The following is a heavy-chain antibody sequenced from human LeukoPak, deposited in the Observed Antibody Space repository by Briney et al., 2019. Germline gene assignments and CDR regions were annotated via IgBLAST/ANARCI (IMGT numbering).Heavy chain of an antibody. J-gene: IGHJ3*01. CDR1: GYTFTSYG. Sequence: ASVKVSCKASGYTFTSYGISWVRQAPGQGLEWMGWISAYNGNTNYAQKLQGRVTMTTDTSTSTAYMELRSLRSDDTAVYYCARRVSSSGFDAFDVWGQGTMVTVSP. D-gene: IGHD5-12*01. CDR3: ARRVSSSGFDAFDV. V-gene: IGHV1-18*01. CDR2: ISAYNGNT.